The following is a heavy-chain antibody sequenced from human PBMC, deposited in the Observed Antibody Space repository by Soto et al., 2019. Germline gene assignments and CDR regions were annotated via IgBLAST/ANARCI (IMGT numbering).Heavy chain of an antibody. V-gene: IGHV1-69*01. CDR1: GGTFSSYA. CDR2: IIPIFGTA. CDR3: ATEYCSGGSCQTNWFDP. J-gene: IGHJ5*02. Sequence: QVQLVQSGAEVKKPGSSVKVSCKASGGTFSSYAISWVRQAPGQGLEWMGGIIPIFGTANYAQKFQGRVTITADESTSTAYMGLSSLRSEDTAVYYCATEYCSGGSCQTNWFDPWGQGTLVTVSS. D-gene: IGHD2-15*01.